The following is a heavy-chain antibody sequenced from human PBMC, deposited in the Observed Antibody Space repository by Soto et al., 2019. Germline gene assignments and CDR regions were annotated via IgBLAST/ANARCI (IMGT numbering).Heavy chain of an antibody. Sequence: EVQLVESGGGLVQPGGSLRLSCAASGFTFSSYAMHWVRQAPGKGLEYVSAISSNGGSTYYANSVKGRFTISRDNSKNTLYLQMGSLRAEDMAVYYCARDREMATSKDRWYFDLWGRGTLVTVSS. V-gene: IGHV3-64*01. CDR1: GFTFSSYA. D-gene: IGHD5-12*01. CDR3: ARDREMATSKDRWYFDL. J-gene: IGHJ2*01. CDR2: ISSNGGST.